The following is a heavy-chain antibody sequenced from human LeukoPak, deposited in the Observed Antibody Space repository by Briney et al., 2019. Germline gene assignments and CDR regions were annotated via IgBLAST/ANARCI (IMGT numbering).Heavy chain of an antibody. CDR3: ARGGAARPVIMNWFDP. J-gene: IGHJ5*02. CDR2: FDPEDGET. Sequence: GASVKVSCKVSGYTLTELSMHWVRQAPGKGLEWMGGFDPEDGETIYAQKFQGRVTMTEDTSTSTAYMELRSLRSDDTAVYYCARGGAARPVIMNWFDPWGQGTLVTVSS. V-gene: IGHV1-24*01. CDR1: GYTLTELS. D-gene: IGHD6-6*01.